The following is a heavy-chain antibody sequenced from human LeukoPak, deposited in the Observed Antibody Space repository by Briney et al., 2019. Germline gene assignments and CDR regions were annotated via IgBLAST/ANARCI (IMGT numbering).Heavy chain of an antibody. V-gene: IGHV3-23*01. Sequence: PGGSLRLSCAASGFTFTSYAMSWVRQAPGKGLEWVSAIGGSGGSTYYADSVKGRFTISRDNSKNTLYLQMNSLRAEDTAVYYCAKRIIAVAGRHFDYWGQGTLVTVSS. CDR2: IGGSGGST. D-gene: IGHD6-19*01. CDR3: AKRIIAVAGRHFDY. CDR1: GFTFTSYA. J-gene: IGHJ4*02.